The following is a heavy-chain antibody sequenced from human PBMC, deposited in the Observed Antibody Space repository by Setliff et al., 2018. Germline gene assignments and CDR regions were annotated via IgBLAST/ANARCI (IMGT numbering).Heavy chain of an antibody. J-gene: IGHJ3*02. CDR1: GYTFPSHY. CDR3: ARDVFPYHYEGAFDI. D-gene: IGHD3-22*01. V-gene: IGHV1-46*01. CDR2: INPSSGRT. Sequence: ASVKVSCKASGYTFPSHYMHWVRQAPGLGLEWMGTINPSSGRTSYAQKFQGRVTMTRDTSTSTVYMDMSSLRSEDTAVYYCARDVFPYHYEGAFDIWGQGTMVTVSS.